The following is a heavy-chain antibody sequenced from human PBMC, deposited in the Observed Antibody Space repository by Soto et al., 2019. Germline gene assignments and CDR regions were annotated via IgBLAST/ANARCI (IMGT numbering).Heavy chain of an antibody. CDR2: LIPIFGTS. D-gene: IGHD3-22*01. CDR1: GGTFSDYG. Sequence: QVQLVQSVAEVKKPGSSVKVSCKASGGTFSDYGISWVRQAPGQGLEWMGGLIPIFGTSNYAQKFQGRVTITADESTSTAYMELSSLTSEDTAVYYCARGWDHYDSSGLLTWFDPWGQGTLVTVSS. J-gene: IGHJ5*02. V-gene: IGHV1-69*01. CDR3: ARGWDHYDSSGLLTWFDP.